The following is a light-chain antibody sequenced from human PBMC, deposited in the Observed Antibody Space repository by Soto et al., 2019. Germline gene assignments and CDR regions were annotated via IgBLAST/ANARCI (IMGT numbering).Light chain of an antibody. CDR3: QQRTNWPLT. J-gene: IGKJ4*01. CDR2: DAS. Sequence: EIVLTLSPATLSLSPGERATLSCRASQSVSRYLAWYQQRPGQAPRLLIYDASNRATGVPARFSGTGSGTDFTLTISSLEPEDFAVYYCQQRTNWPLTFGGGTKVDIK. V-gene: IGKV3-11*01. CDR1: QSVSRY.